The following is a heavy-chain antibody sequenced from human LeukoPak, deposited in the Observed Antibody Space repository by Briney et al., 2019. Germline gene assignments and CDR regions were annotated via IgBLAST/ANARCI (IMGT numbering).Heavy chain of an antibody. CDR1: RYTFTSYG. Sequence: ASVKDSCKASRYTFTSYGISWVRQAPGQGLEWMGWISAYNGNTNYAQKLQGRVTMTSDTSTSTAYMVLRSLRSDDTAVYYCARSYYYGSGSYSDYWGQGTLVTVSS. CDR2: ISAYNGNT. J-gene: IGHJ4*02. D-gene: IGHD3-10*01. CDR3: ARSYYYGSGSYSDY. V-gene: IGHV1-18*01.